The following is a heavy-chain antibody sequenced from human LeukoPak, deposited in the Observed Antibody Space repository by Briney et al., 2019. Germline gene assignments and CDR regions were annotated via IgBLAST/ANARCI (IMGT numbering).Heavy chain of an antibody. V-gene: IGHV4-34*01. Sequence: LRLSCAASGFTFSDYYMSWMRQPPGKGLEWIGRIHYSRGTYYDPSLKSRVTISVDTSKNQFSLKLSSVTAADTAVYYCARQGWNNYYYMDVWGKGTTVTVSS. CDR1: GFTFSDYY. CDR3: ARQGWNNYYYMDV. D-gene: IGHD1/OR15-1a*01. CDR2: IHYSRGT. J-gene: IGHJ6*03.